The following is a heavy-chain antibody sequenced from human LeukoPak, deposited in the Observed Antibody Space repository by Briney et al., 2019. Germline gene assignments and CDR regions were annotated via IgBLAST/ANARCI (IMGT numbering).Heavy chain of an antibody. CDR2: IYYSGST. CDR1: GGSIRSYY. J-gene: IGHJ5*02. Sequence: SETLSLTCTVSGGSIRSYYWSWIRQSPGKGLEWIGYIYYSGSTNYNPSLKSRVTISVDTSKNQFSLKLSSVTAADTAVYYCAREKYSGSPFKYNWFDPWGQGTLVTVSS. CDR3: AREKYSGSPFKYNWFDP. D-gene: IGHD1-26*01. V-gene: IGHV4-59*12.